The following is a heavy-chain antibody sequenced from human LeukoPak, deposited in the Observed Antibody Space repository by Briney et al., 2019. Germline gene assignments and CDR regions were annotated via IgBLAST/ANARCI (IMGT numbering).Heavy chain of an antibody. CDR1: GFTLSSFS. J-gene: IGHJ2*01. CDR3: ARHYGYFDL. V-gene: IGHV3-48*02. Sequence: GGSLRLSCVASGFTLSSFSMNWVRQAPGKGLEWLSYISSSSSTNYYADSVRGRFTISRDNAKNSLYLQMNSLRDEDTAVFYCARHYGYFDLWGRGTLVTVSS. CDR2: ISSSSSTN.